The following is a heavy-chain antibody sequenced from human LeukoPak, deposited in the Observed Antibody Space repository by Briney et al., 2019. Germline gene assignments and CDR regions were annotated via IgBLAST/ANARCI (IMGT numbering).Heavy chain of an antibody. CDR1: GFTFNTYS. J-gene: IGHJ4*02. V-gene: IGHV3-48*01. Sequence: GGSLRLSCAASGFTFNTYSMNWVRQAPGKGLEWLSYVKSSNYDIQYADSVTGRFTVSRDSATNSLYLQMNDLKAEDTAVYYCARDSDWAFDYWGQGSLVTVSS. CDR2: VKSSNYDI. D-gene: IGHD3-9*01. CDR3: ARDSDWAFDY.